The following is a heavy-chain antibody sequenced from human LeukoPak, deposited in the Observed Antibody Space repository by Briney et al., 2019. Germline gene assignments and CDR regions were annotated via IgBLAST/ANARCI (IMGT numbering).Heavy chain of an antibody. CDR2: IYYSGST. V-gene: IGHV4-59*01. J-gene: IGHJ6*02. D-gene: IGHD3-10*01. Sequence: SETLSLTCTVAARSITSYYWSWIRQPPGKGLEWIGYIYYSGSTNYNPSLKSRVTISVDTSKNQFSLKLSSVTAADTAVYYCARDLWGRTRVRGAGVMDVWGQGTTVTVSS. CDR1: ARSITSYY. CDR3: ARDLWGRTRVRGAGVMDV.